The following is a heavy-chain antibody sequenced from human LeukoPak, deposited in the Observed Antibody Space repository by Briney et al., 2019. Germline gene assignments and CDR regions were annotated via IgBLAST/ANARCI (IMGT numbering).Heavy chain of an antibody. CDR3: ARGQSVGWEIGVCDF. V-gene: IGHV3-33*01. D-gene: IGHD1-26*01. CDR1: GVSFSGYA. CDR2: IKYDASDE. J-gene: IGHJ4*02. Sequence: GGSLRLSCAVSGVSFSGYAMHWVRQAPGKGLEWVGLIKYDASDEYYADSVKGRFTISRDDSRNTLYLQMTSLRAEDTAVYYCARGQSVGWEIGVCDFWGQGPLVTVAS.